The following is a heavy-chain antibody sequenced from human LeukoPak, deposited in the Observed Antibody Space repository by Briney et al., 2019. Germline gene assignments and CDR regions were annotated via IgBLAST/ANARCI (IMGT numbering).Heavy chain of an antibody. V-gene: IGHV1-69*04. D-gene: IGHD6-13*01. Sequence: SVKVSCKASGGTFSSYAISWVRQAPGQGLEWMGRIIPILGIANYAQKFQGRVTITADKSTSTAYMELSSLRSEDTAVYYCARDRGPLAAAGPIPPGYWGQGTLVTVSS. CDR2: IIPILGIA. J-gene: IGHJ4*02. CDR1: GGTFSSYA. CDR3: ARDRGPLAAAGPIPPGY.